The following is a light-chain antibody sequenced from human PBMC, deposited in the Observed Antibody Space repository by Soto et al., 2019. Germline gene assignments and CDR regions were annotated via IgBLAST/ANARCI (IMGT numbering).Light chain of an antibody. V-gene: IGKV3-20*01. CDR3: QQYLSLPIT. J-gene: IGKJ5*01. CDR2: GAF. Sequence: EIVLTQSPGTLSLSPEERATLSCRASQSISSSYLAWYQQRPGQAPRLLIYGAFNRAAGIPDRFSGSGSGTDFTLTIKRVAPEDFAVYYCQQYLSLPITFGQGTRLEIK. CDR1: QSISSSY.